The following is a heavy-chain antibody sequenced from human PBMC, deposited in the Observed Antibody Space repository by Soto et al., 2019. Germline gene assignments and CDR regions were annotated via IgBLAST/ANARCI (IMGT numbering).Heavy chain of an antibody. CDR2: ISSSSSTI. CDR1: GFNFSSYS. D-gene: IGHD5-12*01. J-gene: IGHJ4*02. V-gene: IGHV3-48*02. CDR3: EREGGYERGFDY. Sequence: PGGSLRLSCAASGFNFSSYSMNWVRQAPGKGREWVSYISSSSSTIYYADSVKGRFTISRDNAKNTLYLQMNSLRDEDTVVYYCEREGGYERGFDYWGQGTLVTVSS.